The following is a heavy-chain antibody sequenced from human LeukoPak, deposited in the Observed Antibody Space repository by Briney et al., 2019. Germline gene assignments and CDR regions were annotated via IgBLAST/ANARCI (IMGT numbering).Heavy chain of an antibody. Sequence: GGSLRLSCAASGFTFSSYSMNWVRQAPGKGLEWVSSISSSSYIYYADSVKGRFTISRVNSKNTFYLQMSSLRAEDTALYYCAKGSGSGWYGWFAPWGQGTLVTVSS. V-gene: IGHV3-21*04. D-gene: IGHD6-13*01. CDR1: GFTFSSYS. J-gene: IGHJ5*02. CDR3: AKGSGSGWYGWFAP. CDR2: ISSSSYI.